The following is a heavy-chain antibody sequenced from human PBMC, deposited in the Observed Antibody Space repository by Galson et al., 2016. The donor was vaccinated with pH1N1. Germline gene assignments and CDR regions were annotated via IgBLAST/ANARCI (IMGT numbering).Heavy chain of an antibody. CDR2: ISWNTGSI. D-gene: IGHD6-13*01. J-gene: IGHJ4*02. V-gene: IGHV3-9*01. CDR1: GFTFDDYA. Sequence: SLRLSCAASGFTFDDYAMHWVRQAPGKGLEWVSGISWNTGSIGYADSVKGRFTISRDNAKNSLYLQMNSLRAEDTAVYYCARSSSSRETEYYFDYWGQGTLVTVSS. CDR3: ARSSSSRETEYYFDY.